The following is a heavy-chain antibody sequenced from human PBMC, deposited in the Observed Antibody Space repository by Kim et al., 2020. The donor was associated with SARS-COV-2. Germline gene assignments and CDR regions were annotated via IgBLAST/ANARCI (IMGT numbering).Heavy chain of an antibody. CDR1: GFTFSSYW. V-gene: IGHV3-74*01. D-gene: IGHD5-18*01. Sequence: GGSLRLYCAASGFTFSSYWMHWARQAPGKGLVWVSRINSDGSSTSYADSVKGRFTISRDNAKNTLYLQMNSLRAEDTAVYYCATEKSVYSYGIIDYWGQGTLVTVSS. CDR3: ATEKSVYSYGIIDY. J-gene: IGHJ4*02. CDR2: INSDGSST.